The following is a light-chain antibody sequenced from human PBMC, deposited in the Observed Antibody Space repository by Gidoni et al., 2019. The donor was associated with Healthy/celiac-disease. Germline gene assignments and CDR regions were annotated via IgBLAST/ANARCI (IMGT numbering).Light chain of an antibody. CDR2: DAS. Sequence: EIVLPQSPATLSLSPGERTTLSCRASQSVSSYLAWYQQKPCQAPRLLIYDASTSATGIPARFSGSGSGPDFSLTISSLEPEDFAVYSCQQRSTWPLITFGPGTRLEIK. CDR1: QSVSSY. CDR3: QQRSTWPLIT. V-gene: IGKV3-11*01. J-gene: IGKJ5*01.